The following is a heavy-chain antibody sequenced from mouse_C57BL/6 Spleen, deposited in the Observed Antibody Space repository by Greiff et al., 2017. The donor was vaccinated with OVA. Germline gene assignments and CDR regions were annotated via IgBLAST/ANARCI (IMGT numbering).Heavy chain of an antibody. CDR3: ARDRPFAY. CDR2: ISDGGSYT. CDR1: GFTFSSYA. Sequence: VVESGGGLVKPGGSLKLSCAASGFTFSSYAMSWVRQTPEKRLEWVATISDGGSYTYYPDNVKGRFTISRDNAKNNLYLQMSHLKSEDTAMYYCARDRPFAYWGQGTLVTVSA. V-gene: IGHV5-4*01. J-gene: IGHJ3*01.